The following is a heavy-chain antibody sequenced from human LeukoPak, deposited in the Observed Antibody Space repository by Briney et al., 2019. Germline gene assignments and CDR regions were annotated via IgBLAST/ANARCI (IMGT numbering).Heavy chain of an antibody. CDR1: GFTFSSYG. J-gene: IGHJ4*02. D-gene: IGHD1-26*01. V-gene: IGHV3-30*18. Sequence: GGSLRLSCAASGFTFSSYGMHWVRQAPGKGLEWVAVISYDGSNKYYADSVKGRFTISRDNSKNTLYLQMNSLRAEDTPVYYCAKDGGATMGFDYWGQGTLVTVSS. CDR3: AKDGGATMGFDY. CDR2: ISYDGSNK.